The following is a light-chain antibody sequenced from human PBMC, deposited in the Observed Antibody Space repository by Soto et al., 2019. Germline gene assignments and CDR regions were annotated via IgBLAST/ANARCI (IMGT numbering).Light chain of an antibody. CDR1: QGLSND. Sequence: DIQMTQSPSSLFASVGDRLTITCRASQGLSNDVAWYQQKPGKAPKRLIYAASTLQSGVPSRFSGSGSGTEFTLTISSLQPEDFATYYCLQHNSYPWTFGQGTKVEIK. CDR3: LQHNSYPWT. J-gene: IGKJ1*01. V-gene: IGKV1-17*01. CDR2: AAS.